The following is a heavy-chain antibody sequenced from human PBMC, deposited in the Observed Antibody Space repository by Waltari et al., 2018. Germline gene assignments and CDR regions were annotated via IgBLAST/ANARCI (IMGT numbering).Heavy chain of an antibody. CDR3: ARARPPRDAFDL. Sequence: EVQLVAAGGGLVKPGGSVRLSCAASGLTFSSYSMTWVRKAPGNGVYWLSSIRSSCSYISSAAAVKGRCTLARDNAKTSLYLPLNSLRAEDTAVYYCARARPPRDAFDLWGQGTMVTVSS. V-gene: IGHV3-21*01. CDR2: IRSSCSYI. J-gene: IGHJ3*01. CDR1: GLTFSSYS.